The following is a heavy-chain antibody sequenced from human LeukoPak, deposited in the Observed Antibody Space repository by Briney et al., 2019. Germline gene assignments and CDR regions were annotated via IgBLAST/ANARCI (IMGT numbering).Heavy chain of an antibody. D-gene: IGHD6-13*01. Sequence: PGGSLRLSWAASGFTFSSYSMNWVRQAPGKGLEWVSSISSSSYIYYADSVKGRLTISRANATNSPYLHMNSLSAADTALYYWARDNIGAAGNFDYWGQGTLVTVFS. V-gene: IGHV3-21*01. CDR3: ARDNIGAAGNFDY. CDR1: GFTFSSYS. J-gene: IGHJ4*02. CDR2: ISSSSYI.